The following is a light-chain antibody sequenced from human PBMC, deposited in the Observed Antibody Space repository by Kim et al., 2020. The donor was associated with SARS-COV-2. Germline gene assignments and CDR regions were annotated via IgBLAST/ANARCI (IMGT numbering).Light chain of an antibody. CDR2: AAS. CDR1: QNINTY. Sequence: DIQMTQSPSSLAASVGDRVTIACRASQNINTYWNWYQQKPGEAPKLLIYAASTLQSGVPSRFSGSGSGTDFTLTISSLQPEDFAIYYCQQSHTAPLLTFGGGTKVDIK. CDR3: QQSHTAPLLT. J-gene: IGKJ4*01. V-gene: IGKV1-39*01.